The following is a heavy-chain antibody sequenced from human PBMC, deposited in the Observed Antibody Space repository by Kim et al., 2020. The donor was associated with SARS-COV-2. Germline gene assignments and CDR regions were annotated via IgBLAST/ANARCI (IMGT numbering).Heavy chain of an antibody. Sequence: GGSLRLSCAASGFTFSSYAMHWVRQAPGKGLEWVAVISYDGSNKYYADSVKGRFTISRDNSKNTLYLQMNSLRAEDTAVYYCARGYCSGGSCGADYWGQGTLVTVSS. CDR3: ARGYCSGGSCGADY. J-gene: IGHJ4*02. CDR1: GFTFSSYA. V-gene: IGHV3-30-3*01. D-gene: IGHD2-15*01. CDR2: ISYDGSNK.